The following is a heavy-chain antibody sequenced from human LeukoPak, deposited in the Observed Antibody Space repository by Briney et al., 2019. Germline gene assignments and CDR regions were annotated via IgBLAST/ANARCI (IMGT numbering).Heavy chain of an antibody. J-gene: IGHJ1*01. V-gene: IGHV1-18*01. D-gene: IGHD2-15*01. CDR1: GYTFTSYG. Sequence: ASVKVSCKASGYTFTSYGISWVRQAPGQGLEWMGWISAYNGNTNYAQKVQGRVIMTTDTSTTTAYMELRNLRFDDTAVYYCARDSADCSGGSCYSAEYFQHWGQGTLVTVSS. CDR2: ISAYNGNT. CDR3: ARDSADCSGGSCYSAEYFQH.